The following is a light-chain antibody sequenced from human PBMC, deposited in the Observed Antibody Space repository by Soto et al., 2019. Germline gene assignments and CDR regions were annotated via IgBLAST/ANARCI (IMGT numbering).Light chain of an antibody. CDR2: SAS. Sequence: DIQMTQSPSSVSASVGDRVTLTCRASQTISNYLNWYQERPGKAPNLLIYSASVLQTGVPSRFSGSGSGTDFSLTISSLQPEDFATYFCQQSYSSPYTFGHGTKLEMK. CDR1: QTISNY. CDR3: QQSYSSPYT. V-gene: IGKV1-39*01. J-gene: IGKJ2*01.